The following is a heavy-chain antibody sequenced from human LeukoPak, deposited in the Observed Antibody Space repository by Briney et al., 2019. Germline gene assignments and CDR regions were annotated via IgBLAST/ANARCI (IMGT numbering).Heavy chain of an antibody. Sequence: KPSETLSLTCTVSDNSISSSSYYWAWIRQPPGKGLEWIGSIYYSGSTYYNPSLKSRVTISVDTSKNQFSLKLSSVTAADTAVYYCARQGDDGDFWGQGTLVTVSS. CDR3: ARQGDDGDF. D-gene: IGHD1-1*01. CDR1: DNSISSSSYY. V-gene: IGHV4-39*01. CDR2: IYYSGST. J-gene: IGHJ4*02.